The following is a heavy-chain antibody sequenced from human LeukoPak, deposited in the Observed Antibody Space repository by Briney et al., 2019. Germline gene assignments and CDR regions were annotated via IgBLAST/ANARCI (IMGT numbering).Heavy chain of an antibody. CDR1: GGSISSGGYY. CDR2: IYYSGST. D-gene: IGHD4-4*01. Sequence: SETLSLTCTVSGGSISSGGYYWSWIRQHPGKGLEWIGYIYYSGSTYYNPSLKSRVTISVDTSKNQFSLKLSSVTAADTAVYYCARNLIYSNYEFDYWGQGTLVTVSS. J-gene: IGHJ4*02. CDR3: ARNLIYSNYEFDY. V-gene: IGHV4-31*03.